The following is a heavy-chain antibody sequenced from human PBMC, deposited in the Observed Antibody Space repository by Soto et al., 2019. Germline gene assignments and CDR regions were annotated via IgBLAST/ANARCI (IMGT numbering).Heavy chain of an antibody. CDR1: GGSFSGYY. J-gene: IGHJ6*02. Sequence: QVQLQQWGAGLLKPSETLSLTCAVYGGSFSGYYWSWIRQPPGKGLEWIGEINHSGSTNYNPSLKSRVSVSVDTSKNECSLKLSSVTVADTAVYYCARDRITIFGVVPTCFYYGMDVWGQGTTVTVSS. D-gene: IGHD3-3*01. CDR2: INHSGST. CDR3: ARDRITIFGVVPTCFYYGMDV. V-gene: IGHV4-34*01.